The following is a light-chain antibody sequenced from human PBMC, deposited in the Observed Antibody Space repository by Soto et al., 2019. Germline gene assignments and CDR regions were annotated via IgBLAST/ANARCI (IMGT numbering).Light chain of an antibody. CDR2: EVS. V-gene: IGLV2-23*02. Sequence: QSVLTQPAPVSESPGQSITISCTGTSSVVGSYNLVSWYQQHPGKAPKLMIYEVSKRPSGVSNRFSGSKSGNTASLTISGLQAEDEADYYCCSYAGSSTYVFGTGTKVTVL. CDR3: CSYAGSSTYV. CDR1: SSVVGSYNL. J-gene: IGLJ1*01.